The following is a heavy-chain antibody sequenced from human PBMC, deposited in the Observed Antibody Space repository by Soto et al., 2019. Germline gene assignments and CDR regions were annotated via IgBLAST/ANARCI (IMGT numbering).Heavy chain of an antibody. V-gene: IGHV4-59*07. D-gene: IGHD5-12*01. CDR2: IYYSGST. CDR1: GGSISSYY. J-gene: IGHJ4*02. CDR3: ARGRLRGYDLFDY. Sequence: SSDTLSLTCTVSGGSISSYYWSWIRQPPGKGLEWIGYIYYSGSTNYNPSLKSRVTISVDTSKNQFSLKLSSVTAADTAVYYCARGRLRGYDLFDYSGQGTLVTVSS.